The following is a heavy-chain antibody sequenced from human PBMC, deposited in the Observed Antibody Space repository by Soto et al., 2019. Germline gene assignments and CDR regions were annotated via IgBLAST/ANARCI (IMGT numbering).Heavy chain of an antibody. CDR3: ARDRQGNWFDP. J-gene: IGHJ5*02. CDR1: GGNFRRYA. CDR2: NIPIFGTA. V-gene: IGHV1-69*12. Sequence: QVQLVQSGAEGKKPGSSVKVSCKASGGNFRRYAIRWGRQAPGQGLEWMGGNIPIFGTAKYAQKFQGRVTITADESTSTAYMELSSLRSEDTAVYSCARDRQGNWFDPWGQGTLVTVSS.